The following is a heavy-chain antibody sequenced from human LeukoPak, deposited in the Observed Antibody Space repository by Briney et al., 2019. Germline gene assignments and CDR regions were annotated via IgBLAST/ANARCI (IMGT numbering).Heavy chain of an antibody. D-gene: IGHD2-2*01. CDR3: ARDLGYCSSTSCY. V-gene: IGHV1-2*02. J-gene: IGHJ4*02. Sequence: ASVKVSCKASGYTFTGYYMHWVRQAPGQGLEWMGWINPNSGGTNYAQKFQGRVTMTGDTSISTAYMELSRLRSDDTAVYYCARDLGYCSSTSCYWGQGTLVTVSS. CDR2: INPNSGGT. CDR1: GYTFTGYY.